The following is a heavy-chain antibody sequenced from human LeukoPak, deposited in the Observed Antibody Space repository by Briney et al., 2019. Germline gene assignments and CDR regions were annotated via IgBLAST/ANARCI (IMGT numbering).Heavy chain of an antibody. V-gene: IGHV3-21*01. CDR2: ISSSGNYI. CDR1: GFTFSSFG. CDR3: ASSIVVVTARYNWFDP. D-gene: IGHD2-21*02. J-gene: IGHJ5*02. Sequence: WGSLRLSCAVSGFTFSSFGMNWVGQAPGKGLEWVSSISSSGNYIYYADSVKGRFTISRDNAKNSLYLQMNSLRAEDTAVYYCASSIVVVTARYNWFDPWGQGTLVTVSS.